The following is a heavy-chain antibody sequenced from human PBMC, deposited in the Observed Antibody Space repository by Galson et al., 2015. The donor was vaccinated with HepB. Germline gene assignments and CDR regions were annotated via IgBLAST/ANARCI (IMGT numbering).Heavy chain of an antibody. D-gene: IGHD2-2*01. CDR3: AKEVGHAPGYCSSTSCSHGVYYYYGMDV. V-gene: IGHV3-30*18. J-gene: IGHJ6*02. CDR1: GFTFSSYG. Sequence: LRLSCAASGFTFSSYGMHWVRQAPGKGLEWIAVISYDGSNKYYADSVKGRFTISRDNSKNTLYLQMNSLRAEDTAVYYCAKEVGHAPGYCSSTSCSHGVYYYYGMDVWGQGTTVTVSS. CDR2: ISYDGSNK.